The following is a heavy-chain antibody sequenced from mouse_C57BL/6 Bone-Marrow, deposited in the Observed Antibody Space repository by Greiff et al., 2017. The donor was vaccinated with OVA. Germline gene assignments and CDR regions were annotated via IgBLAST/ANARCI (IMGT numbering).Heavy chain of an antibody. CDR3: ARSGYTFAY. J-gene: IGHJ3*01. D-gene: IGHD2-2*01. CDR2: INPSTGGT. V-gene: IGHV1-42*01. Sequence: EVQLVESGPELVKPGASVKISCKASGYSFTGYYMNWVKQSPEKSLEWIGEINPSTGGTTYNQKFKAKATLTVDKSSSTSYMQLKSLTSEDSAVYSCARSGYTFAYWGQGTLVTVSA. CDR1: GYSFTGYY.